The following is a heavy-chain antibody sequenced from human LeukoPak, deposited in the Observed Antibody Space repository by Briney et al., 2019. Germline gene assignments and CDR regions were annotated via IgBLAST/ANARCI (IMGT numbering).Heavy chain of an antibody. CDR2: IYYSGST. V-gene: IGHV4-59*08. J-gene: IGHJ4*02. CDR3: ASNYYGSGSLDY. CDR1: GGSISSYY. D-gene: IGHD3-10*01. Sequence: SETLSLTCTVSGGSISSYYWSWIRQPPGKGLEWVGYIYYSGSTNYNPSLKSRVTISVDTSKNQFSLKVSSVTAADTAVYYCASNYYGSGSLDYWGQGNLVTVSS.